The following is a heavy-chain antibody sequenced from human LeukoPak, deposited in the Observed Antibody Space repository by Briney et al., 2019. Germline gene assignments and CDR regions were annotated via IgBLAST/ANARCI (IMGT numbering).Heavy chain of an antibody. V-gene: IGHV1-18*01. J-gene: IGHJ4*02. CDR1: GYTFTSYG. D-gene: IGHD3-3*01. Sequence: ASVKVSCKASGYTFTSYGISWVRQAPGQGLEWMGWISAYNGNTNYAQKLQGRVTMTTDTSTSTAYMELRSLRSDDTAVYYCARLYYDFWSGPTQKFDYWGQGTLVTVSS. CDR2: ISAYNGNT. CDR3: ARLYYDFWSGPTQKFDY.